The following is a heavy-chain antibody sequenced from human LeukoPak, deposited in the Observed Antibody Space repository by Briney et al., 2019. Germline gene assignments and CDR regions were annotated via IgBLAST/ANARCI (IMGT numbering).Heavy chain of an antibody. Sequence: PGGSLRLSCAASGFTFSSYGMHWVRQAPGKGLEWVAVIWYDGSNKYYADSVKGRFTISRDNSKNTLYLQMNSLRAEDTAVYYCARGQPRGPPYYGMDVWGQGTTVTVSS. CDR2: IWYDGSNK. J-gene: IGHJ6*02. V-gene: IGHV3-33*01. CDR1: GFTFSSYG. CDR3: ARGQPRGPPYYGMDV.